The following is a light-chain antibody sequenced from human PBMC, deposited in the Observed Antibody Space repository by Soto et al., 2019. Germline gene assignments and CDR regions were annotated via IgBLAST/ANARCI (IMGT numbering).Light chain of an antibody. J-gene: IGKJ1*01. CDR3: QQYGTSRA. CDR2: GAS. Sequence: EIVLTQSPGTLSLSPGEKATLSCRASQSVSNNYLARYQQKHGQAPRLLIYGASSRATCIPDRFSGSGSGTDFTLTISRLEPEDFAVYYCQQYGTSRAFGQGTKVEIK. V-gene: IGKV3-20*01. CDR1: QSVSNNY.